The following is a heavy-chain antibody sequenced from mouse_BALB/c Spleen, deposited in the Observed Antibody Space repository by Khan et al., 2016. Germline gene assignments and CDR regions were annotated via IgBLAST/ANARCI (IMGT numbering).Heavy chain of an antibody. Sequence: QIQLVQSGPELKKPGETVKISCKASGYTFTNYGMNWVKQAPGKGLKWMGWINTNTGEPTFAEEFKGRFAFSLETSASTAYLQINNLKNEDTATYFCARSGGQLGLPDDWDQGTTLTVSS. CDR3: ARSGGQLGLPDD. D-gene: IGHD3-2*01. CDR1: GYTFTNYG. J-gene: IGHJ2*01. V-gene: IGHV9-3*02. CDR2: INTNTGEP.